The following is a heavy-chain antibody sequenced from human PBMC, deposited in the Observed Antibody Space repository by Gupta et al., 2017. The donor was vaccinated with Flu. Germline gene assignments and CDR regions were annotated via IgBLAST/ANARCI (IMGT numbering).Heavy chain of an antibody. CDR3: ARDPRSIAARDLVDY. CDR2: ISSSGSTI. J-gene: IGHJ4*02. D-gene: IGHD6-6*01. V-gene: IGHV3-48*03. CDR1: GFTFSSYE. Sequence: EVQLVESGGGLVQPGGSLRLSCAASGFTFSSYEMNWVRQAPGKGLEWVSYISSSGSTIYYADSVKGRFTISRDNAKNSLYLQMNSLRAEDTAVYYCARDPRSIAARDLVDYWGQGTLVTVSS.